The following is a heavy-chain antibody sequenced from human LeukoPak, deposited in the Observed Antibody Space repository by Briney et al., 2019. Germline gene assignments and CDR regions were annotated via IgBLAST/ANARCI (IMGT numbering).Heavy chain of an antibody. CDR3: ARGEGGWYFDL. CDR2: INHSGST. J-gene: IGHJ2*01. CDR1: GGSFSGYY. V-gene: IGHV4-34*01. Sequence: SETLSLTCAVYGGSFSGYYWSWIRQPPGKGLEWIGEINHSGSTNYNPSLKSRATISVDSSRNEFSLKLTSVTAADTAVYYCARGEGGWYFDLWGRGTLVTVSS. D-gene: IGHD3-16*01.